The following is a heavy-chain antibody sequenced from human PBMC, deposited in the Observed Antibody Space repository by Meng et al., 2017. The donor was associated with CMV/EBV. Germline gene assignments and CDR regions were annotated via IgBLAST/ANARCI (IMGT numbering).Heavy chain of an antibody. CDR1: GGTFSSYT. V-gene: IGHV1-69*02. CDR2: IIPILGIA. CDR3: ASYTEDIVVVPAAPDYYGMDV. J-gene: IGHJ6*02. D-gene: IGHD2-2*01. Sequence: SVKVSCKASGGTFSSYTISWVRQAPGQGLEWMGRIIPILGIANYAQKFQGRVTITADKSTSTAYMELSSLRSDDTAVYYCASYTEDIVVVPAAPDYYGMDVWGQGTTVTVSS.